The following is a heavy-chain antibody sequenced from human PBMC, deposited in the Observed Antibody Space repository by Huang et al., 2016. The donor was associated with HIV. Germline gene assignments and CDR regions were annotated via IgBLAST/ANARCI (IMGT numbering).Heavy chain of an antibody. V-gene: IGHV1-46*03. CDR3: AREGITPSGTEVSGFDF. D-gene: IGHD6-13*01. CDR1: GFSILIYY. J-gene: IGHJ5*01. CDR2: VNPSGGGA. Sequence: QVQLVQSGAEVKKPGASVTISCKASGFSILIYYIHWVRQAPGQGLELIGIVNPSGGGADYAQKFKGRVTMTRDTSTRTLYMELSSLRSEDTAVYYCAREGITPSGTEVSGFDFWGQGTPVSVSS.